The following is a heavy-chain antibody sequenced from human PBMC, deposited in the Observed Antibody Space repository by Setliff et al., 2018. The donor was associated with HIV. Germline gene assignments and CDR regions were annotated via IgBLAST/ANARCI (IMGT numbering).Heavy chain of an antibody. CDR1: GGSISSGGHY. D-gene: IGHD1-1*01. Sequence: PSETLSLTCTVSGGSISSGGHYWNWIRQPAGRGLEWIGHVYTSGSASYNPPLKSRVTISIDTSKNQFSLNLSSVTAADTAVYYCARQTTGATKVRYFDYWGQGALVTVSS. J-gene: IGHJ4*02. CDR2: VYTSGSA. CDR3: ARQTTGATKVRYFDY. V-gene: IGHV4-61*09.